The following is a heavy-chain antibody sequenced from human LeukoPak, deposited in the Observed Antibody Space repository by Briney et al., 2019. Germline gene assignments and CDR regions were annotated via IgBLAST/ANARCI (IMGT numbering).Heavy chain of an antibody. CDR3: ARQYHIGWFGELDGSEYYFDY. J-gene: IGHJ4*02. D-gene: IGHD3-10*01. CDR2: IYYSGST. V-gene: IGHV4-30-4*08. Sequence: PSQTLSLTCTVSGGSISSGDYYWSWIRQPPGKGLEWIGYIYYSGSTYYNPSLKSRVTISVDTSKNQFSLKLSSVTAADTAVYYCARQYHIGWFGELDGSEYYFDYWGQGTLVTVSS. CDR1: GGSISSGDYY.